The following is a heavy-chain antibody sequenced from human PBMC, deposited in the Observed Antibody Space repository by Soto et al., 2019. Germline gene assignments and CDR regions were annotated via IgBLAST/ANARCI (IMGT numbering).Heavy chain of an antibody. J-gene: IGHJ5*02. Sequence: SVKVSCKASGGTFSSYAISWVLQAPGQGLEWMGGIIPIFGTANYAQKFQGRVTITADESTSTAYMELSSLRSEDTAVYYCARGQNLIVGSFDPWGQGTLVTVSS. D-gene: IGHD3-22*01. CDR1: GGTFSSYA. V-gene: IGHV1-69*13. CDR3: ARGQNLIVGSFDP. CDR2: IIPIFGTA.